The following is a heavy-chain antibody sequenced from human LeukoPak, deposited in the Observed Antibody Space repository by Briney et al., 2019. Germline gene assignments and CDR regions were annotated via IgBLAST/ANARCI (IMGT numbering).Heavy chain of an antibody. V-gene: IGHV1-2*02. Sequence: GASVTVSCKASGYTFTGYYMHWVRQAPGQGREWMGWINPNSGGTNYAQEFQGRVTMTRDTSISTAYMELSRLRSDDTAVYYCARELSPASYGYGLYAFDIWGQGTMVTVSS. CDR3: ARELSPASYGYGLYAFDI. CDR2: INPNSGGT. J-gene: IGHJ3*02. D-gene: IGHD5-18*01. CDR1: GYTFTGYY.